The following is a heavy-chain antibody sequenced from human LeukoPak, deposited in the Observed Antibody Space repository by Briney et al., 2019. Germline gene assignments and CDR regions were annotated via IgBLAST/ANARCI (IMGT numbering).Heavy chain of an antibody. Sequence: GASVKVSCKASGYTFTGYYMHWVRQAPGQGLGWMGWINPNSGGTNYAQKFQGWLTMTRDTSISTAYMELSRLRSDDTAVYYCATGYCSGGSCYGDAFDIWGQGTMVTVSS. V-gene: IGHV1-2*04. J-gene: IGHJ3*02. D-gene: IGHD2-15*01. CDR1: GYTFTGYY. CDR2: INPNSGGT. CDR3: ATGYCSGGSCYGDAFDI.